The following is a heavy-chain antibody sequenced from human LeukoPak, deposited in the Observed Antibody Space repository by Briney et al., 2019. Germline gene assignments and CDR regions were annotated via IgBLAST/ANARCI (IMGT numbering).Heavy chain of an antibody. Sequence: SETLSLTCTVSGGSISSSGYYWGWIRQPPGKGLEWIGSMYSGGSTYYNASLKSRVTFSVDTSKNQFSLKLSSVTAADTAVYYCARHMGNSGYEHFVYWGQGTLVTVSS. J-gene: IGHJ4*02. CDR3: ARHMGNSGYEHFVY. CDR2: MYSGGST. V-gene: IGHV4-39*01. D-gene: IGHD5-12*01. CDR1: GGSISSSGYY.